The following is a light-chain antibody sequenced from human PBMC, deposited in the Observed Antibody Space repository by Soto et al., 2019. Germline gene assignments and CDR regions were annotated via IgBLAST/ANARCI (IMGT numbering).Light chain of an antibody. CDR1: RSVDNN. V-gene: IGKV3-15*01. CDR2: GAS. J-gene: IGKJ1*01. CDR3: QQYKNWPPWT. Sequence: ELVMTQSPATLSVSPGERATLSCRASRSVDNNLAWYQQKPGQAPRLLIFGASSRATGIPTRFSGSGSGTDFALTISSLQSEDFAVYYCQQYKNWPPWTFGQGTKVDIK.